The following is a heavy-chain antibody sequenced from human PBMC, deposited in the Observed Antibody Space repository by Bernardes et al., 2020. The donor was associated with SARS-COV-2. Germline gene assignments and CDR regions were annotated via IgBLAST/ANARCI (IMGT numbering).Heavy chain of an antibody. CDR1: GYSFTDYW. V-gene: IGHV5-51*01. Sequence: SLNLSCKASGYSFTDYWIVWVRQVPGTGLEWMGSIYPGDSDTRYSPSFQGQVTISADKSISTAYLQWSSLKASDIGMYFCARARTPYCGGGTCYSALDYWGQGALVTVSS. J-gene: IGHJ4*02. CDR3: ARARTPYCGGGTCYSALDY. D-gene: IGHD2-15*01. CDR2: IYPGDSDT.